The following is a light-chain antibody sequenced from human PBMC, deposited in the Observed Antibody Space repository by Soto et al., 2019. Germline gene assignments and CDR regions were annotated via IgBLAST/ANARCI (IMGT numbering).Light chain of an antibody. CDR2: DAS. V-gene: IGKV1-5*01. CDR1: QSITTW. CDR3: QQYDSYSLT. J-gene: IGKJ1*01. Sequence: EIQMTPSPSTLYSSVGARVIITCRASQSITTWLAWYQQKQGKXXKXXIYDASSLESGVPSRFSGSGSGTELTITISSLQPDDFATYYCQQYDSYSLTFGQGTKVDIK.